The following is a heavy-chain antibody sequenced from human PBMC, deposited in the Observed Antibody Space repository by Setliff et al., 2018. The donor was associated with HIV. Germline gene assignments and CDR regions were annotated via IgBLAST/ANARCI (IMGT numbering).Heavy chain of an antibody. CDR3: ARFPLLHKNAFDI. CDR2: IDTSGST. J-gene: IGHJ3*02. Sequence: SETLSLTCTVSGGSISSYYWNWVRQPPGKGLEWIGYIDTSGSTNYNPSLKSRVTISVDTSKSQFSLNLSSLTAADTAVYYCARFPLLHKNAFDIWGQGTMVTVSS. CDR1: GGSISSYY. D-gene: IGHD2-15*01. V-gene: IGHV4-4*09.